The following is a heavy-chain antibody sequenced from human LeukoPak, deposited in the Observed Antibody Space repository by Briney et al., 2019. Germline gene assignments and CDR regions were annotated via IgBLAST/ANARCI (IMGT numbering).Heavy chain of an antibody. Sequence: SETLSLTCTVSGGSISSSSYYWGWIRQPPGKGLEWIGSIYYSGSTYYNPSLKSRVTISVDRSKNQFSLKLSSVTAADTAVYYCARGDCSSTSCYHIPYNWFDPWGQGTLVTVSS. J-gene: IGHJ5*02. V-gene: IGHV4-39*07. D-gene: IGHD2-2*01. CDR1: GGSISSSSYY. CDR2: IYYSGST. CDR3: ARGDCSSTSCYHIPYNWFDP.